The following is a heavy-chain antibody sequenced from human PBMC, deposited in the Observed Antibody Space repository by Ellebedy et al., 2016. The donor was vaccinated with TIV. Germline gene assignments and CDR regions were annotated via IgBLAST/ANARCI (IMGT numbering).Heavy chain of an antibody. CDR2: INPNSGNT. CDR3: ATRTSHCPYCFDY. Sequence: ASVKVSXKASGYTFTSYDINWVRQATGQGLEWMGWINPNSGNTGYAQKFQGRVTMTRNTSISTAYMELRSLRSDDTAVYYCATRTSHCPYCFDYWGQGTLVTVSS. D-gene: IGHD2-2*01. J-gene: IGHJ4*02. CDR1: GYTFTSYD. V-gene: IGHV1-8*01.